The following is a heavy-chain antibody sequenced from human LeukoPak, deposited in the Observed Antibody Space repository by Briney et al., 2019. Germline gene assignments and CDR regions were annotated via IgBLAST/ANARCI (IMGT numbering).Heavy chain of an antibody. CDR1: GFTFSSYS. D-gene: IGHD3-22*01. CDR2: ISSSSYI. Sequence: GGSLRLSCAASGFTFSSYSMNWVRQAPGKGLEWVSSISSSSYIYYADSVKGRFTISRDNAKNSLYLQMNSLRAEDTAVYYCARETYYYDSSGLPPDSWGQGTLVTVSS. V-gene: IGHV3-21*01. J-gene: IGHJ5*01. CDR3: ARETYYYDSSGLPPDS.